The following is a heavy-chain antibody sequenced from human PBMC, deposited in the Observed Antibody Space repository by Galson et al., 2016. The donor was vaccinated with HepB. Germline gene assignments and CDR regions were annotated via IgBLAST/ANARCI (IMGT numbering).Heavy chain of an antibody. CDR3: ARDPRNYNNDVRWFDP. D-gene: IGHD4-11*01. CDR2: INGANGNT. V-gene: IGHV1-3*01. Sequence: ASGYTFTSYAMHWVRQAPGQRLEWMGWINGANGNTRYSQKFQGRVTFTRDTSANTVYMELSSLRSEDTAIYYCARDPRNYNNDVRWFDPWGQGTLVTVSS. J-gene: IGHJ5*02. CDR1: GYTFTSYA.